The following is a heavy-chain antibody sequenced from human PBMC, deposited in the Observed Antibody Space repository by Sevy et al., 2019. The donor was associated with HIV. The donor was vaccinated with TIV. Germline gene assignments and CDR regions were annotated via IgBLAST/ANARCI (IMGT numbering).Heavy chain of an antibody. V-gene: IGHV4-59*01. CDR3: ARLVPGNIWFDP. Sequence: SETQSLTCTVTGDSMNTYYWAWIRQPPGKSLEWVGYILYSGSTEYSPSLKSRVTMALDKSKNEVSLRLSSVTAADTAVYYCARLVPGNIWFDPWGQGRLVTVSS. J-gene: IGHJ5*02. D-gene: IGHD2-8*02. CDR1: GDSMNTYY. CDR2: ILYSGST.